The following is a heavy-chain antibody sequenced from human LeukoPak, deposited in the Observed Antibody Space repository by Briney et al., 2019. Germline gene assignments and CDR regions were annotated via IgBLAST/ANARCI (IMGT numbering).Heavy chain of an antibody. CDR2: IYYSGST. CDR3: ARLTVKYYYDSSGSHLDY. J-gene: IGHJ4*02. D-gene: IGHD3-22*01. V-gene: IGHV4-39*01. Sequence: PSETLSLTCTVSGGSISSSSYYWGWIRQPPGKGLEWIGSIYYSGSTYYNPSLKSRVTISVDTSKNQFSLKLSSVTAADTAMYYCARLTVKYYYDSSGSHLDYWGQGTLVTVSS. CDR1: GGSISSSSYY.